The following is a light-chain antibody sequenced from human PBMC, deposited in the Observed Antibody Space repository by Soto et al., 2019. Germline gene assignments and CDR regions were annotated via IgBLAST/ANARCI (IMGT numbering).Light chain of an antibody. CDR1: QSVTNKR. Sequence: EIVLTQSPDTLSLSPGERATLSCSASQSVTNKRLAWYQQKPGQAPRLLIYGASSRAGGIPDKFSGSGSGTDFTLTIHRLEPEDFAVYYCQQYGGSPYTFAQGTKLEI. CDR3: QQYGGSPYT. V-gene: IGKV3-20*01. CDR2: GAS. J-gene: IGKJ2*01.